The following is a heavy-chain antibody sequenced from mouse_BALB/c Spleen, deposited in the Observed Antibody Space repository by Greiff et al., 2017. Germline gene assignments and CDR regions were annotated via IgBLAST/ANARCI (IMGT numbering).Heavy chain of an antibody. CDR2: ISTYYGDA. V-gene: IGHV1S137*01. CDR1: GYTFTDYA. Sequence: VQLQQSGAELVRPGVSVKISCKGSGYTFTDYAMHWVKQSHAKSLEWIGVISTYYGDASYNQKFKGKATMTVDKSSSTAYMELARLTSEDSAIYYCARSIYYGNYVNYFDYWGQGTTLTVSS. J-gene: IGHJ2*01. CDR3: ARSIYYGNYVNYFDY. D-gene: IGHD2-1*01.